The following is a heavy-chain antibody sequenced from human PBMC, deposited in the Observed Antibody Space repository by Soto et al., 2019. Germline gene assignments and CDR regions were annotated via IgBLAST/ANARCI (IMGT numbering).Heavy chain of an antibody. V-gene: IGHV3-23*01. J-gene: IGHJ4*02. D-gene: IGHD3-3*01. CDR2: ISGSGGST. CDR1: GFTFSSYA. CDR3: AKDFFGVVIMDYFDY. Sequence: EVQLLESGGGLVQPGGSLRLSCAASGFTFSSYAMSWVRQAPGKGLEWVSAISGSGGSTYYADSVKGRFTISRDNSKNTLYLQMNSLRAEDTDVYYCAKDFFGVVIMDYFDYWGQGTLVTVSS.